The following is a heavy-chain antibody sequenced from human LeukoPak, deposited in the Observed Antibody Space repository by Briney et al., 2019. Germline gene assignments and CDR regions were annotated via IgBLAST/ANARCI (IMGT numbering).Heavy chain of an antibody. D-gene: IGHD3-3*01. CDR2: ISSSSSYI. CDR1: GFTFSSYS. V-gene: IGHV3-21*01. Sequence: GGSLRLSCAASGFTFSSYSMNWVRQAPGKGLEWVSSISSSSSYIYYADSVKGRFTISRDNAKNSLYLQLNSLRAEDTAVYYCARGGMDYDFWSGPTNYYFDYWGQGTLVTVSS. CDR3: ARGGMDYDFWSGPTNYYFDY. J-gene: IGHJ4*02.